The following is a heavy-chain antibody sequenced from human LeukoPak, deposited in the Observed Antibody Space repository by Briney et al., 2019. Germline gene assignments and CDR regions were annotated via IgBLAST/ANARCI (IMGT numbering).Heavy chain of an antibody. CDR2: ISAYNGNT. CDR1: GYTLTSYG. CDR3: ARDLMTMWLVDGFDY. D-gene: IGHD6-19*01. Sequence: GASVKVSCKASGYTLTSYGISWVRQAPGQGLEWMGWISAYNGNTNYAQKLQGRVTMTTDTSTSTAYMELRSLRSDDTAVYYCARDLMTMWLVDGFDYWGQGTLVTVSS. V-gene: IGHV1-18*01. J-gene: IGHJ4*02.